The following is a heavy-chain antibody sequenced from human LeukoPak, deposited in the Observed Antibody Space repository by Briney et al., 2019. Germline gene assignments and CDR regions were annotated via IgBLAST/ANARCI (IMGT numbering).Heavy chain of an antibody. CDR1: GFTFSSYA. V-gene: IGHV3-30-3*01. J-gene: IGHJ5*02. D-gene: IGHD7-27*01. CDR2: ISYDGSNK. CDR3: AKTNWGYNWFDP. Sequence: GGSLRLSCAASGFTFSSYAMHWVRQAPGKGLEWVAVISYDGSNKYYADSVKGRFTISRGNSKNTLYLQMNSLRAEDTAVYYCAKTNWGYNWFDPWGQGTLVTVSS.